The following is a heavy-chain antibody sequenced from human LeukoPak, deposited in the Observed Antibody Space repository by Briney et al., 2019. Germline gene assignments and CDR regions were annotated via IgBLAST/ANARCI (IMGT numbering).Heavy chain of an antibody. J-gene: IGHJ4*02. CDR3: AREGGSYRIDY. CDR1: GGSISSYY. CDR2: IYYSGST. V-gene: IGHV4-59*01. Sequence: PSETLSLTCTVSGGSISSYYWSWYGQPPGRGLGWIGYIYYSGSTNYNPSLKSRVTISVDTSTNQFSQNLSSVTAADTAVYYCAREGGSYRIDYWGQGTLVTVSS. D-gene: IGHD3-16*02.